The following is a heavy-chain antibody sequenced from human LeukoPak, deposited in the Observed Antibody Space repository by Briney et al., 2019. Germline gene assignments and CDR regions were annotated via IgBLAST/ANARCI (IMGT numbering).Heavy chain of an antibody. CDR2: ISSTSSYI. V-gene: IGHV3-21*01. CDR3: ARASIAVAAGLQY. Sequence: GGSLRLSCAASGFTFSSYEMNWVRQAPGKGLEWVSSISSTSSYIYYADSVKGRFTISRDNAKNSMYLQMNSLRAEDTAVYYCARASIAVAAGLQYWGQGTLSPSPQ. J-gene: IGHJ4*02. D-gene: IGHD6-19*01. CDR1: GFTFSSYE.